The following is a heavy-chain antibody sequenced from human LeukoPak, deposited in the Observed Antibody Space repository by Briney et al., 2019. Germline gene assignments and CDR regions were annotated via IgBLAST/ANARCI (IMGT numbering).Heavy chain of an antibody. CDR2: IYYSGST. CDR1: GGSFSGNY. Sequence: PSETLSFTCAVYGGSFSGNYWSWIRQPPGKGLEWIGYIYYSGSTNYNPSLKSRVTISVDTSKNQFSLKLSSVTAADTAVYYCARQGSIAVAGMDVWGQGTTVTVSS. CDR3: ARQGSIAVAGMDV. V-gene: IGHV4-59*08. D-gene: IGHD6-19*01. J-gene: IGHJ6*02.